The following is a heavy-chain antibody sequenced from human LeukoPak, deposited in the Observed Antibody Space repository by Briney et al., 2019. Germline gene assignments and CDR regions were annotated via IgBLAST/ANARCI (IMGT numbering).Heavy chain of an antibody. D-gene: IGHD7-27*01. CDR2: ISSSTTTI. CDR3: ARAERQLGYYIDY. J-gene: IGHJ4*02. V-gene: IGHV3-11*01. CDR1: GGSFSGYY. Sequence: LSLTCAVYGGSFSGYYWSWIRQAPGKGLEWVSYISSSTTTIYYADSVKGRFTISRDNAKNSLYLQMNSLRAEDTAVYYCARAERQLGYYIDYWGQGTLVTVSS.